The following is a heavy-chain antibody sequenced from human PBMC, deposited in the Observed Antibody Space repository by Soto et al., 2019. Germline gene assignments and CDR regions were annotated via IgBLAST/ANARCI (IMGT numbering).Heavy chain of an antibody. Sequence: QVQLVQSGAEVKKPGASVKVSCKASGYTFTSYGISWVRQAPGQGLERMGWISAYNGNTNYAQKIQGRVTMTTDTSTSTAYMERRSLRSDDTAVYYCARGGKYCTNGGCSFYGMDVWGQGTTVTVSS. CDR3: ARGGKYCTNGGCSFYGMDV. J-gene: IGHJ6*02. D-gene: IGHD2-8*01. V-gene: IGHV1-18*01. CDR1: GYTFTSYG. CDR2: ISAYNGNT.